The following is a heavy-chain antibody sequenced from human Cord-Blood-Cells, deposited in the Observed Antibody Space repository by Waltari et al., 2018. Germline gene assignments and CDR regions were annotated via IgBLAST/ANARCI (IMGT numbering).Heavy chain of an antibody. D-gene: IGHD6-6*01. CDR3: ARGRQLDYAFDI. CDR1: GYTFTSYD. Sequence: QVQLVQSGAEVKKPGASVQVSCKASGYTFTSYDSNWVRQATGQGLEWMGWMNPNSGNTGYSQKFQGRVTMTRNTSISTAYMELSSLRSEDTAVYYCARGRQLDYAFDIWGQGTMVTVSS. J-gene: IGHJ3*02. V-gene: IGHV1-8*01. CDR2: MNPNSGNT.